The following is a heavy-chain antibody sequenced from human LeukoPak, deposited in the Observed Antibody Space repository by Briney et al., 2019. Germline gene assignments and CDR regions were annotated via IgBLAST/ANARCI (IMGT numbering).Heavy chain of an antibody. J-gene: IGHJ6*03. CDR2: INPNSGGT. D-gene: IGHD3-10*01. V-gene: IGHV1-2*02. CDR3: ARGRGVRGVIRRAHYYYYMDV. Sequence: ASVKVSCKASGYTFTGYYMHWVRQAPGQGLEWMGWINPNSGGTNYAQKFQGRVTMTRNTSISTAYMELSSLRSEDTAVYYCARGRGVRGVIRRAHYYYYMDVWGKGTTVTISS. CDR1: GYTFTGYY.